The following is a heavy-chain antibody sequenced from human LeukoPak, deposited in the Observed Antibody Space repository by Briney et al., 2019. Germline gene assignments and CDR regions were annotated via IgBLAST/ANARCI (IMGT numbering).Heavy chain of an antibody. D-gene: IGHD3-10*02. Sequence: GGSLRLSCAASGFTFRTYGMSWVRQPPGKGLEWVSFISGSGDNTNYADSVKGRFTISRDNAKNSLYLQMNSLRAEDTAVYYCAELGITMIGGVWGKGTTVTISS. CDR1: GFTFRTYG. V-gene: IGHV3-23*01. J-gene: IGHJ6*04. CDR2: ISGSGDNT. CDR3: AELGITMIGGV.